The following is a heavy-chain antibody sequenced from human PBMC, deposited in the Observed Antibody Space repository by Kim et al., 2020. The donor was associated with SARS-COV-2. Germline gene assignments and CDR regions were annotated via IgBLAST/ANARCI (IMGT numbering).Heavy chain of an antibody. CDR2: IYYSGST. V-gene: IGHV4-61*01. Sequence: SETLSLTCTVSGGSVSSGSYYWSWIRQPPGKGLEWIGYIYYSGSTNYNPSLNSRVTISVDTSKNQFSLKLSSVTAADTAVYYCARRGRSGYSLNFDYWGQGTLVTVSS. CDR3: ARRGRSGYSLNFDY. CDR1: GGSVSSGSYY. D-gene: IGHD3-22*01. J-gene: IGHJ4*02.